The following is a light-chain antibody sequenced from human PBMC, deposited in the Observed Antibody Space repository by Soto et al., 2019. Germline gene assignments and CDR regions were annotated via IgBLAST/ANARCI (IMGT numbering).Light chain of an antibody. CDR3: QHYGSSPST. CDR1: QSVSSNF. V-gene: IGKV3-20*01. Sequence: EIVLTQSPGTLSLSPGERATLSCRASQSVSSNFLAWYQQKPGQAPRLLIYGASRRATGIPDRFSGSGSRTDFTLTISRLESEDFALYYCQHYGSSPSTFGQGTRLEIK. J-gene: IGKJ5*01. CDR2: GAS.